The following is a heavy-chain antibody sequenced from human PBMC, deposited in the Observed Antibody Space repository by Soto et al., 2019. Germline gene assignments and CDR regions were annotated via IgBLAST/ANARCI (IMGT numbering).Heavy chain of an antibody. V-gene: IGHV3-30*03. J-gene: IGHJ1*01. CDR2: ISYDGSNK. D-gene: IGHD4-17*01. CDR3: ADENYGDYVGGYFQH. Sequence: QVQLVESGGGVVQPGRSLRLSCAASGFTFSSYGMHWVRQAPGKGLEWVAVISYDGSNKNYEDSVKGRFTISRENSKNTLYLQMNSLRAEDTAVYYCADENYGDYVGGYFQHWGQGTLVTVSS. CDR1: GFTFSSYG.